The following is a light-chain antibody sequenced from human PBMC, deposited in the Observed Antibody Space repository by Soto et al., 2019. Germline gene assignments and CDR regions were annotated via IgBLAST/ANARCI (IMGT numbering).Light chain of an antibody. Sequence: EIVLTQSPATLSLSPGERATLSGRASQSVSSYLAWYQQTPGQAPRLLLYDASNRATGIPARFSGSGSETDFTLTISSLEPEDFAVYYCQQRSNWPPWTFGQGTKGEIK. J-gene: IGKJ1*01. CDR3: QQRSNWPPWT. CDR1: QSVSSY. V-gene: IGKV3-11*01. CDR2: DAS.